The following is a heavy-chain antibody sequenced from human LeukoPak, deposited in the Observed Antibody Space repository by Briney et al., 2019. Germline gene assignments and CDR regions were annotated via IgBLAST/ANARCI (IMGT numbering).Heavy chain of an antibody. CDR2: IWYDGSNK. D-gene: IGHD3-3*01. J-gene: IGHJ4*02. CDR3: ARVRWVEEWYFDY. CDR1: GFTFSSYG. Sequence: PGGTLRLSCAASGFTFSSYGMHWVRQAPGKGLEWVAVIWYDGSNKYYADSVKGRFTISRDNSKNTLYLQMNSLRAEDTAVYYCARVRWVEEWYFDYWGQGTLVTVSS. V-gene: IGHV3-33*01.